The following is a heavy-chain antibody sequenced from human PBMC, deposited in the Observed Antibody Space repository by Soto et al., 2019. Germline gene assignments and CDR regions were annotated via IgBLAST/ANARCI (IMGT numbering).Heavy chain of an antibody. V-gene: IGHV3-7*01. CDR1: GFTFNNYW. CDR2: INQDGSEK. J-gene: IGHJ4*02. CDR3: ATNHY. Sequence: EVQLVESGGGLVHPGGSLGLSCAASGFTFNNYWMTWVRQAPGKGLEWVANINQDGSEKYYVDSVKGRFTISRDNAKSSLHLQMSSLRAEDTAVYYCATNHYWGQGSLVTVSS.